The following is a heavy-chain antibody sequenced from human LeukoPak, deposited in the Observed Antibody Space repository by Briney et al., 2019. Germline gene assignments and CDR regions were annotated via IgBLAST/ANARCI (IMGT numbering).Heavy chain of an antibody. CDR3: AKDLKPLRYYYGSGSPLDY. CDR2: ISGSGGST. Sequence: GGSLRLSCAASGFTFSSYAMSWVRQAPGKGLEWVSAISGSGGSTYYADSVKGRFTISRDNSKNTLYLQINSLRAEDTAVYYCAKDLKPLRYYYGSGSPLDYWGQGTLVTVSS. CDR1: GFTFSSYA. V-gene: IGHV3-23*01. J-gene: IGHJ4*02. D-gene: IGHD3-10*01.